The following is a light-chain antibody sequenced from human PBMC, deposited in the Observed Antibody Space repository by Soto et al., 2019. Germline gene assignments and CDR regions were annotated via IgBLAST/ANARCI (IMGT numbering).Light chain of an antibody. Sequence: QSALTQPASVSGSPGQSITISCTGTSSDVGGYNYVSWYQQHPGKAPKLMIYEVSNRPSGVPNRFSGSKSGNTASLTISGLQAEDEADYYCSSYTSSITLVFGGGTQLTVL. CDR3: SSYTSSITLV. CDR1: SSDVGGYNY. CDR2: EVS. J-gene: IGLJ2*01. V-gene: IGLV2-14*01.